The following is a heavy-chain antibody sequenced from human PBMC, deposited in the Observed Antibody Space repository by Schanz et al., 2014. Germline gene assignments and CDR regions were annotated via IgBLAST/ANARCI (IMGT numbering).Heavy chain of an antibody. D-gene: IGHD4-17*01. CDR2: IWYDGSNK. Sequence: VQLVESGGGLVKPGDSLRLSCAASGFTFSSYTMKWVRQAPGKGLEWVAVIWYDGSNKDYADYVKGRFTISRDNSKNMLYLQMNSLRAEDTAVYYCAKELPLYGDYEDWGQGTLVTVSS. V-gene: IGHV3-30*02. CDR1: GFTFSSYT. CDR3: AKELPLYGDYED. J-gene: IGHJ4*02.